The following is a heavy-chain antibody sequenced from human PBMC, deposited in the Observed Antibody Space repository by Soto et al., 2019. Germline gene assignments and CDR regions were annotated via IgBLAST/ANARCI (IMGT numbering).Heavy chain of an antibody. CDR2: IYYSGST. CDR1: GGSISSGDYY. CDR3: AVVPAAHPSEYFDY. Sequence: SETLSLTCTVSGGSISSGDYYWSWIRQPPGKGLEWIGYIYYSGSTYYNPSLKSRVTISVDTSKNQFSLKLSSVTAADTAVYYCAVVPAAHPSEYFDYWGQGTLVTVSS. J-gene: IGHJ4*02. V-gene: IGHV4-30-4*01. D-gene: IGHD2-2*01.